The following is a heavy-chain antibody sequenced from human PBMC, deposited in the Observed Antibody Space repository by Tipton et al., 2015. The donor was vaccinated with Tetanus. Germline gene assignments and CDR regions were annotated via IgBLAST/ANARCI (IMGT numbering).Heavy chain of an antibody. J-gene: IGHJ4*02. V-gene: IGHV4-61*01. D-gene: IGHD5-18*01. CDR2: IYYSGTT. CDR3: ARGARGYTYG. CDR1: GGSVSSGSYF. Sequence: TLSITCTVSGGSVSSGSYFWSWIRQPPGKGLQWIGYIYYSGTTNYNPSLKSRVTISVDTSKNQFSLNLTSVTAADTAVYYCARGARGYTYGWGQGTLVTVSS.